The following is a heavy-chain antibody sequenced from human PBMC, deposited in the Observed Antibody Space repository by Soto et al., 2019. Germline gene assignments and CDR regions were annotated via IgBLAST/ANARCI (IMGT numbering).Heavy chain of an antibody. J-gene: IGHJ5*02. CDR3: ARGVYGGLDP. Sequence: EVQLVESGGDLVQPEGSLRLSCAASGFTFSDHYMDWVRQAPGKGLEWIGRIRNKANSYTTEYAPSGKGRFTVSRDDSNNLLFMHMSSLIIEDTAVYHCARGVYGGLDPWGQGTLVTVSS. CDR2: IRNKANSYTT. V-gene: IGHV3-72*01. D-gene: IGHD3-16*01. CDR1: GFTFSDHY.